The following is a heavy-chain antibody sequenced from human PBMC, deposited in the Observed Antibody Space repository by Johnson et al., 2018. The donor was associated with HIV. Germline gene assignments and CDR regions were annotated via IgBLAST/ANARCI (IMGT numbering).Heavy chain of an antibody. D-gene: IGHD1-1*01. CDR3: ARAEPWDRRHDVFEI. CDR1: GFTVRSNY. CDR2: IYSGGDT. Sequence: VRLVETGGGLIQPGGSLRLSCEASGFTVRSNYISWVRQAPGKGLEWVSVIYSGGDTYYADSMRGRLTISRDNSKNTVYLQMNSLRAEDTAVYYCARAEPWDRRHDVFEIWGQGTVVTVSS. V-gene: IGHV3-53*02. J-gene: IGHJ3*02.